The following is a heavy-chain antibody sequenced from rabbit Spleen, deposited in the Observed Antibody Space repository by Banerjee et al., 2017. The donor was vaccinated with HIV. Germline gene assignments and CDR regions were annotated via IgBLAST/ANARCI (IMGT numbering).Heavy chain of an antibody. J-gene: IGHJ4*01. CDR3: ARYIGSDESYNL. CDR1: GFSFSSSYW. D-gene: IGHD4-2*01. Sequence: QEQLVESGGGLVQPEGSLTLTCTASGFSFSSSYWICWVRQAPGKGLEWIACIYAGSSGRIYYASWAKGRFTISKASSTTVTLQMTSLTAADTATYFCARYIGSDESYNLWGPGTLVTVS. CDR2: IYAGSSGRI. V-gene: IGHV1S45*01.